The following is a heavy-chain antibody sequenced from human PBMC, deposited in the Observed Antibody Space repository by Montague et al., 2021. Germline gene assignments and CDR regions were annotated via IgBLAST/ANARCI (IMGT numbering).Heavy chain of an antibody. CDR3: AVGSESAWELLHH. D-gene: IGHD1-26*01. CDR2: IYHGTT. J-gene: IGHJ5*02. Sequence: SETLSLTCTVSGDSNSSKYFWCWVRQPPGKGLEWIGEIYHGTTSYSPSLKGRLTVSMDTSKNQFSLKLSSVTAADTAIYYCAVGSESAWELLHHWGQGILVTVSS. V-gene: IGHV4-4*02. CDR1: GDSNSSKYF.